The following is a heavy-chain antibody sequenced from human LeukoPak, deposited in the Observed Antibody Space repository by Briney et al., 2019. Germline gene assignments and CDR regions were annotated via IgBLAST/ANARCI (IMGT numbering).Heavy chain of an antibody. CDR1: GFTFDDYA. Sequence: GGSLRLSCATDGFTFDDYAMHWVRQVPGKGLEWMSGISWNRGSIGYADSVEGRFTISRDNGKNSLYLQMNSLRPEDTALYHCAKGSGSYYRYSFDYWGQGTLVTVSS. V-gene: IGHV3-9*01. J-gene: IGHJ4*02. D-gene: IGHD1-26*01. CDR3: AKGSGSYYRYSFDY. CDR2: ISWNRGSI.